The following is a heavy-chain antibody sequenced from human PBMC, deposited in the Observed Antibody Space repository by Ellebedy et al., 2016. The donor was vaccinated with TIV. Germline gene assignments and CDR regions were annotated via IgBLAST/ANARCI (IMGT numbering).Heavy chain of an antibody. CDR1: GGSVSDGSTSTTDYY. CDR3: ARDQVVRGGYHGMDV. J-gene: IGHJ6*02. V-gene: IGHV4-31*03. CDR2: IYHSGTT. D-gene: IGHD3-10*01. Sequence: SETLSLTXTVSGGSVSDGSTSTTDYYWSWIRQHPGKGLEWTGYIYHSGTTYYNPSLKSRVSISVDTSKNQVSLRLRSVTVADTAVYYCARDQVVRGGYHGMDVWGQGTTVTVSS.